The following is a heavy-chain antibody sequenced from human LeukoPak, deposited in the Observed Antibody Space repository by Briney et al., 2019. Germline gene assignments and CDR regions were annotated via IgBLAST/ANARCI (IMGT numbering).Heavy chain of an antibody. Sequence: GGSLRLSCAASGFTFSSYSMNWVRQAPGKGLEWVSSISSSSSTIYYADSVKGRFTISRDNAKNSLYLQMNSLRAEDTAVYYCARVDIVVVPAAIHYYYYYYMDVWGKGTTVTVSS. V-gene: IGHV3-48*01. D-gene: IGHD2-2*02. CDR3: ARVDIVVVPAAIHYYYYYYMDV. CDR1: GFTFSSYS. CDR2: ISSSSSTI. J-gene: IGHJ6*03.